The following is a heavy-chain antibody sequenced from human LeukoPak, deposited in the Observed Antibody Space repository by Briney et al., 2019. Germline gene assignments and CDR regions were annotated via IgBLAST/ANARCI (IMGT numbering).Heavy chain of an antibody. D-gene: IGHD1-26*01. CDR2: IHFSGSA. CDR1: GGSITSYY. J-gene: IGHJ4*02. V-gene: IGHV4-59*01. Sequence: SETLSLTCTVSGGSITSYYWSWIRQPPGEGLEYIGQIHFSGSANCNPSLESRVAMSLDASKHQFSLKVSSVTAADTAIYYCARDIREVGATHYFDYWGQGSLVTVSS. CDR3: ARDIREVGATHYFDY.